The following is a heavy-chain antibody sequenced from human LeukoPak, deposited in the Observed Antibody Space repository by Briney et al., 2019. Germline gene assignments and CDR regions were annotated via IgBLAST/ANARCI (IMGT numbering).Heavy chain of an antibody. V-gene: IGHV7-4-1*02. CDR3: ARDFYPSNHGLLHFDY. CDR2: INTNTGNP. Sequence: ASVKVSCKASGYTFTSYAMNWVRQAPGQGLEWMGWINTNTGNPAYAQGFTGRFVFSLDTSVSTAFLQISSLKAEDTAVYYCARDFYPSNHGLLHFDYWGQGTLVTVSS. J-gene: IGHJ4*02. CDR1: GYTFTSYA. D-gene: IGHD2-8*01.